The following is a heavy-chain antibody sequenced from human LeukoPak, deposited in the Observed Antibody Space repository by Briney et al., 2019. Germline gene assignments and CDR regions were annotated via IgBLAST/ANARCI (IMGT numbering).Heavy chain of an antibody. CDR1: GFTFSSYA. CDR2: ISYDGSNK. CDR3: ATDIIGDPSFTDY. J-gene: IGHJ4*02. Sequence: GGSLRLSCAASGFTFSSYAMNWVRQAPGKGLEWVAVISYDGSNKYYADSVKGRFTISRDNSKNTLYLQMNSLRAEDTAVYYCATDIIGDPSFTDYWGQGTLVTVSS. V-gene: IGHV3-30-3*01. D-gene: IGHD2-21*02.